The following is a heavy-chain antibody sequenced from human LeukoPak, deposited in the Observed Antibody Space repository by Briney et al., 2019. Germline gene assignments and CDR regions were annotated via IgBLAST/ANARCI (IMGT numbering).Heavy chain of an antibody. J-gene: IGHJ3*02. CDR3: AKILTTVTTRNAFDI. V-gene: IGHV3-30*02. CDR2: IQYDGGNK. CDR1: GFTFSSYG. Sequence: GGSLRLSCAASGFTFSSYGMHWVRQAPGKGLEWVAFIQYDGGNKYYADSVKGRFTISRDNSKNTLFLQMNSLRAEDTAVYYCAKILTTVTTRNAFDIWGQGTMVTVSS. D-gene: IGHD4-17*01.